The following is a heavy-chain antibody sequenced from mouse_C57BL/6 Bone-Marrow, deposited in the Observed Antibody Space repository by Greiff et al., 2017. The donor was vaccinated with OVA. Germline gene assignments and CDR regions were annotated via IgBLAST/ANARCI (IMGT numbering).Heavy chain of an antibody. CDR1: GFTFSNYW. D-gene: IGHD2-3*01. CDR2: IRPKSDNYAS. CDR3: TYYDGYYDYAMDY. Sequence: EVQLEESGGGLVQPGGSMKLSCVASGFTFSNYWMNWVRQSPEQGLEWVAQIRPKSDNYASHYAVSVKGRFTISRDDSKRSVYVQMNNIRAEDAGIDDYTYYDGYYDYAMDYWGQGTSVTVSS. J-gene: IGHJ4*01. V-gene: IGHV6-3*01.